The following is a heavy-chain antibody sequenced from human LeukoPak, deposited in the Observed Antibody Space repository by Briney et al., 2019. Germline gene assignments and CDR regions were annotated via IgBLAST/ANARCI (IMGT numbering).Heavy chain of an antibody. Sequence: PGGSLRLSCAAPGFSVRIYYMTWVRQAPGKGLEWVSTINANSVASSYAASVRGRFTISRDNSKSTLYLHLNTLRVEDTAVYYCAKPISGGLAVTADWFDPWGQGTLVVVSS. V-gene: IGHV3-23*01. CDR3: AKPISGGLAVTADWFDP. CDR1: GFSVRIYY. J-gene: IGHJ5*01. CDR2: INANSVAS. D-gene: IGHD6-19*01.